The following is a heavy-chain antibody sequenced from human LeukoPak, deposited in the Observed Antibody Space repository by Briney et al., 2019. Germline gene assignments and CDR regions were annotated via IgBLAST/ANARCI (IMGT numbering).Heavy chain of an antibody. Sequence: SETLSLTCAVSGGSISSGGYSWSWIRQPPGKGLEWIGYIYHSGSAYYNPSLKSRVTISVDRSKNQFSPKLSSVTAADTAVYYCARAPTMKDAFDIWGQGTMVTVSS. V-gene: IGHV4-30-2*01. J-gene: IGHJ3*02. CDR3: ARAPTMKDAFDI. D-gene: IGHD3-22*01. CDR2: IYHSGSA. CDR1: GGSISSGGYS.